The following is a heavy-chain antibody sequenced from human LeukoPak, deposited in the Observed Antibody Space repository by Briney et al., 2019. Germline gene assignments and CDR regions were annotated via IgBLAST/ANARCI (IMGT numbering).Heavy chain of an antibody. Sequence: ASVKVSCKASGYTFTSYGISWVRQAPGQGLEWMGWISAYNGNTNYAQKLQGRVTMTTDTSTSTAYMELRSLRSDDTAVYYCARDWTHYVWDYDAFDIWGQGTMVTVSS. CDR2: ISAYNGNT. V-gene: IGHV1-18*01. CDR3: ARDWTHYVWDYDAFDI. J-gene: IGHJ3*02. D-gene: IGHD3-16*01. CDR1: GYTFTSYG.